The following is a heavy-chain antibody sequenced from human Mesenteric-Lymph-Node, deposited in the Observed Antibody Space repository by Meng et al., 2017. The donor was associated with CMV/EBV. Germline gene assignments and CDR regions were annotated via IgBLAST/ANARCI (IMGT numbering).Heavy chain of an antibody. V-gene: IGHV1-2*02. CDR3: ARSTVTTTSYYYGMDV. Sequence: ASVKVSCKASGYTFTGYCIHWVRQAPGQGLEWMGWINPNSGGTNYAQKFQGRVTMTRDTSISTAYMELSRLRSDDTAVYYCARSTVTTTSYYYGMDVWGQGTTVTVSS. D-gene: IGHD4-17*01. CDR1: GYTFTGYC. CDR2: INPNSGGT. J-gene: IGHJ6*02.